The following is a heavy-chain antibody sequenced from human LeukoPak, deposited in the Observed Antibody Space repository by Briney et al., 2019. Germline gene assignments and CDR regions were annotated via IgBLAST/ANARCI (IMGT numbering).Heavy chain of an antibody. CDR2: IKQDGSEK. J-gene: IGHJ4*02. D-gene: IGHD3-3*01. V-gene: IGHV3-7*01. CDR1: GFTFSSYW. Sequence: GGSLRLSCAASGFTFSSYWMSWVRQAPGKGLEWVANIKQDGSEKYYVDSVKGRFTISRDNAKNSLYLQMNSLRAQDTAVYYCARDPTIFGVVIVPDYWGQGTLVTVSS. CDR3: ARDPTIFGVVIVPDY.